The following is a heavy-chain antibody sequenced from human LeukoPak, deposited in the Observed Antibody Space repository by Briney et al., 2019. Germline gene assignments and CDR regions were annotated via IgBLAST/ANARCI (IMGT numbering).Heavy chain of an antibody. D-gene: IGHD2-15*01. CDR2: INHSGST. CDR3: AGSYCSGGSCYFDY. J-gene: IGHJ4*02. CDR1: GGSFSGYY. V-gene: IGHV4-34*01. Sequence: SETLSLTCAVYGGSFSGYYWSWIRQPPGKGLEWIGEINHSGSTNYNPSLKGRVTISVDTSKNQFSLKLSSVTAADTAVYYCAGSYCSGGSCYFDYWGQGTLVTVSS.